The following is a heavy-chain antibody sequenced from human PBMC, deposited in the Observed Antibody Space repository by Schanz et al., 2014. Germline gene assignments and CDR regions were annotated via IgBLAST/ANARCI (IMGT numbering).Heavy chain of an antibody. D-gene: IGHD2-15*01. J-gene: IGHJ6*02. V-gene: IGHV3-23*04. CDR2: ISGSGGST. CDR3: TKTRHKSNCNGGRCFRYYYYDMDV. CDR1: GFDFNSYS. Sequence: EVRLVESGGGLVQPGGSLRLSCEASGFDFNSYSMNWVRQVPGKGLEWVSAISGSGGSTYYADSVKGRFTISRDNSKKRLYHQMNDLRDEDTAVYYSTKTRHKSNCNGGRCFRYYYYDMDVWGQGTTVTVSS.